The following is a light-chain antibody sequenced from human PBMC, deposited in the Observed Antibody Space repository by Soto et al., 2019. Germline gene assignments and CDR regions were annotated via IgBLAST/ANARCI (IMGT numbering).Light chain of an antibody. Sequence: SVLTQPASASGSPGQSITISCTGTSSDVGGYNYVSWYQQHPGKAPKLMIYDVSNRPSGVSNRFSGSKSGNTASLTISGLQAEDEADYYCSSYTSSSTGVFGTGTKVTVL. CDR2: DVS. J-gene: IGLJ1*01. CDR3: SSYTSSSTGV. V-gene: IGLV2-14*01. CDR1: SSDVGGYNY.